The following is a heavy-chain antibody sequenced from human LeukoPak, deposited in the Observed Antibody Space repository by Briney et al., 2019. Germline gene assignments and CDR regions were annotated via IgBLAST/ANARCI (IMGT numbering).Heavy chain of an antibody. CDR3: ARGAMVTGGDY. V-gene: IGHV1-18*01. D-gene: IGHD5-18*01. J-gene: IGHJ4*02. CDR1: GYTLTELS. CDR2: ISAYNGNT. Sequence: GASVKVSCKVSGYTLTELSMHWVRQAPGQGLEWMGWISAYNGNTNHAQKFQDRVTLTTDSSTSTAYMELRSLRSDDTAMYFCARGAMVTGGDYWGQGTLVTVSS.